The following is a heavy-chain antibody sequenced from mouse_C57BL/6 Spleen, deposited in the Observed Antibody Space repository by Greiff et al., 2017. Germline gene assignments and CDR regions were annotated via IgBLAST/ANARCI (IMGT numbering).Heavy chain of an antibody. CDR1: GYAFSSSW. CDR3: ARGYYYGSRGDYFDY. CDR2: IYPGDGDT. D-gene: IGHD1-1*01. V-gene: IGHV1-82*01. Sequence: QVQLKESGPELVKPGASVKISCKASGYAFSSSWMNWVKQRPGKGLEWIGRIYPGDGDTNYNGKFKGKATLTADKSSSTAYMQLSSLTSEDSAVYFCARGYYYGSRGDYFDYWGQGTTLTVSS. J-gene: IGHJ2*01.